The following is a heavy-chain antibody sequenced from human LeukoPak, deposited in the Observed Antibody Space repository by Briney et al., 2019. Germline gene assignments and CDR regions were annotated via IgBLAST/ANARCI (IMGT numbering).Heavy chain of an antibody. CDR3: ARDDMGYDSSGYWGGDLFASY. Sequence: SETLSLTCTVSSGSITSSSYYWGWIRQPPGKGLEGMGSIYYSGSTYYNPSLKSRVTLSVDTSKNQLSLKLSSVTAADRSVYYCARDDMGYDSSGYWGGDLFASYWGQGTLVTVSS. CDR2: IYYSGST. CDR1: SGSITSSSYY. V-gene: IGHV4-39*07. D-gene: IGHD3-22*01. J-gene: IGHJ4*02.